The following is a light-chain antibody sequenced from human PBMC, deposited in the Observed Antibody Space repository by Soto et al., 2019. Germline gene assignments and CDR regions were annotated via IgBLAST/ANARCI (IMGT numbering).Light chain of an antibody. Sequence: ELVLTQSPGTLSLSPWERATLSCRASQSVSRDYLAWYQQRPGQAPRLLIFGASIRATGIPDRFSGSDSGTDFTLTISRLEPEDFAVYYCQQYGGSPTFGQGTKVETK. CDR1: QSVSRDY. CDR3: QQYGGSPT. V-gene: IGKV3-20*01. CDR2: GAS. J-gene: IGKJ1*01.